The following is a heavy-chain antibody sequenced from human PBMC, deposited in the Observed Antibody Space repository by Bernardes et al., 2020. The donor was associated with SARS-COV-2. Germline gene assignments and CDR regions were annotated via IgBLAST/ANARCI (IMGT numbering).Heavy chain of an antibody. J-gene: IGHJ6*02. D-gene: IGHD2-15*01. Sequence: SVKVSCKASGYSFPYRYLHWVRQAPGQAPEWMGWITPFNGNTKYAQKLQDRVTITSDRSIDTAFMELISLTSEDTAMYYCASGFCSGGICYAGYGMDVWGHGTTVIVSS. V-gene: IGHV1-45*02. CDR2: ITPFNGNT. CDR3: ASGFCSGGICYAGYGMDV. CDR1: GYSFPYRY.